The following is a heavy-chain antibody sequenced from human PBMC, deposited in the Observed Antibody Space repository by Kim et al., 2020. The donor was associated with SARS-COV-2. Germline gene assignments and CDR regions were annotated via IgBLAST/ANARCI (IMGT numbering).Heavy chain of an antibody. Sequence: SQTLSLTCAISGDSVSSNSAAWNWIRQSPSRGLEWLGRTYYRSKWYNDYAVSVKSRITINPDTSKNQFSLQLNSVTPEDTAVYYCASTYSSSWSGRRAPEEGFDPWGQGTLVTVSS. V-gene: IGHV6-1*01. CDR3: ASTYSSSWSGRRAPEEGFDP. D-gene: IGHD6-13*01. J-gene: IGHJ5*02. CDR2: TYYRSKWYN. CDR1: GDSVSSNSAA.